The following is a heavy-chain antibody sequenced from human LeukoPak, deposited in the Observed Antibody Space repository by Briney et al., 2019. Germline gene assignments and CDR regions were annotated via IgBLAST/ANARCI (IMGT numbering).Heavy chain of an antibody. CDR2: IILIIGMA. V-gene: IGHV1-69*04. J-gene: IGHJ4*02. CDR1: GGTFTSYA. Sequence: SLNVSCKASGGTFTSYAISWVRQAPGQGREWMGRIILIIGMANSAQKFPGRVTTTTDESPSTAYTERSSPRSEATTVYYCARNQNGGWLEDWGQVALVT. CDR3: ARNQNGGWLED. D-gene: IGHD4-23*01.